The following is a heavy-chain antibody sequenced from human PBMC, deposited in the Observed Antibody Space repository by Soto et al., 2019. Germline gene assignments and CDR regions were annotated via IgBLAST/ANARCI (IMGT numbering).Heavy chain of an antibody. Sequence: EVQLVESGGGLVQPGGYLRLSCAAPGFTFSSYWMSWVRQAPGKGLEWVANIKQDGSEKYYVDSVKGRFTISRDNAKNSLYLQMNSLRAEDTAVYYCARVTSRFLEWLVRGMDVWGQGTTVTVSS. V-gene: IGHV3-7*01. CDR3: ARVTSRFLEWLVRGMDV. CDR2: IKQDGSEK. J-gene: IGHJ6*02. D-gene: IGHD3-3*01. CDR1: GFTFSSYW.